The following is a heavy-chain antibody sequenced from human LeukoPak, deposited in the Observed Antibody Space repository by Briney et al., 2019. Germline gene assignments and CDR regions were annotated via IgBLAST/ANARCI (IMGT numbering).Heavy chain of an antibody. J-gene: IGHJ4*02. Sequence: ASGKVSCKASGTGFPMHWVRQAPGQRLEWMGWINVANGDTGYSREFLGRVTITRDASASTVYMELSSLSSEDTAVYYCARNGYVASGSYHFDYWGQGTLVTVSS. CDR1: GTGFP. D-gene: IGHD3-10*01. V-gene: IGHV1-3*01. CDR2: INVANGDT. CDR3: ARNGYVASGSYHFDY.